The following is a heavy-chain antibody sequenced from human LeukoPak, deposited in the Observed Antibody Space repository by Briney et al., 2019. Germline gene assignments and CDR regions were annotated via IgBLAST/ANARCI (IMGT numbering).Heavy chain of an antibody. V-gene: IGHV4-30-2*01. CDR1: GGSISSGGYS. CDR3: ARGQIYSSSWGFDP. D-gene: IGHD6-13*01. J-gene: IGHJ5*02. Sequence: SQTLSLTCAVSGGSISSGGYSWSWIRQPPGKGLEWIGYIYHSGSTYYNPPLKSRVTISVDRSKNQFSLKLSSVTAADTAVYYCARGQIYSSSWGFDPWGQGTLVTVSS. CDR2: IYHSGST.